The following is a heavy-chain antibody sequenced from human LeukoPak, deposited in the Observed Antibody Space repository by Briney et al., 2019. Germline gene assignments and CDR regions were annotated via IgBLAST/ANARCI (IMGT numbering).Heavy chain of an antibody. CDR1: GFTLSSYG. CDR2: IDGSAGGT. J-gene: IGHJ3*02. V-gene: IGHV3-23*01. CDR3: ARSGNDFGAFDI. D-gene: IGHD3-3*01. Sequence: GGSLRLSCAASGFTLSSYGMTWVRQAPGKGLEWVSAIDGSAGGTYYADSVKGRFTISRDISKNTLHLQMNSLRAEDTAVYYCARSGNDFGAFDIWGQGTMVTVSS.